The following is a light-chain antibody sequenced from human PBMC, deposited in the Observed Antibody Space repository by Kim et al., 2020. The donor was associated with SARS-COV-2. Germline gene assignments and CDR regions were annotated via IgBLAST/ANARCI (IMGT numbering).Light chain of an antibody. CDR3: MRGLQSPVA. Sequence: DIVLTQFQLSLPVTPGAPASISCRSTQSPLHSNGNNYLDWYLQKPGQSRQRLIYVGSNRSSGVPDRFSGSGSGTDFTLKISRVEAEDVGVYYCMRGLQSPVAFGGGTKG. J-gene: IGKJ4*01. CDR2: VGS. V-gene: IGKV2-28*01. CDR1: QSPLHSNGNNY.